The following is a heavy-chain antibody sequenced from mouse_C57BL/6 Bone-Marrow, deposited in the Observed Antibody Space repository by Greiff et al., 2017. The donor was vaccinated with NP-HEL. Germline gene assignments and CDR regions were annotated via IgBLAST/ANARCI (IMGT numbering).Heavy chain of an antibody. D-gene: IGHD2-4*01. V-gene: IGHV5-17*01. CDR3: ARGITTDFDY. CDR1: GFTFSNYG. CDR2: ISSGSSTI. J-gene: IGHJ2*01. Sequence: EVHLVESGGGLVKPGGSLKLSCAASGFTFSNYGMHWVRQAPEKGLEWVAYISSGSSTIYYADTVKGRFTISRDNAKNTLFLQMTSLRSEDTAMYYCARGITTDFDYWGQGTTLTVSS.